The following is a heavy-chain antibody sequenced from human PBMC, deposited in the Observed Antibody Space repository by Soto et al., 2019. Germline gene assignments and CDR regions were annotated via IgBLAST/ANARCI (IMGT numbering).Heavy chain of an antibody. CDR2: IIPIFGTA. CDR3: AIYLRGVVVSEEWAFDI. CDR1: RGTFRRYA. Sequence: SVKVSCKDSRGTFRRYAISWVRQAPGQGLEWMGGIIPIFGTAKYAQKFQGRDTITADESTSTAYMELSSLRSEDTAVYYCAIYLRGVVVSEEWAFDIWGQGTMVTVSS. V-gene: IGHV1-69*13. D-gene: IGHD2-21*01. J-gene: IGHJ3*02.